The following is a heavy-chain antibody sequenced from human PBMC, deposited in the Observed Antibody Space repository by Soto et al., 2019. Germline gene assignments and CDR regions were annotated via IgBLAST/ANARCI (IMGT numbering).Heavy chain of an antibody. J-gene: IGHJ3*02. CDR1: GGSISSYY. CDR3: ARVERGTATTVVDAFDI. V-gene: IGHV4-59*04. Sequence: PSETLSLTCTVSGGSISSYYWSWIRQPPGKGLEWIGEMSHSGGTHFNPSLKSRVTISVDTSKNQFSLKMSSVTAADTALYYCARVERGTATTVVDAFDIWGPGTMVTVSS. D-gene: IGHD1-1*01. CDR2: MSHSGGT.